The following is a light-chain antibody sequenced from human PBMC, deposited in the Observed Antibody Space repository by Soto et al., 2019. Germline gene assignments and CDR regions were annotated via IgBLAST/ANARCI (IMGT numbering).Light chain of an antibody. CDR3: QQYGNSPIT. CDR2: GAS. Sequence: EIVLTQSPGTLSLSPGERATLSCRASQSVSSSFLAWYQQKPGQAPRLLVYGASGRATGIPDRFNGSGSGTDFTLTITRLEPEDFAVYYCQQYGNSPITFGQGTRLEIK. CDR1: QSVSSSF. J-gene: IGKJ5*01. V-gene: IGKV3-20*01.